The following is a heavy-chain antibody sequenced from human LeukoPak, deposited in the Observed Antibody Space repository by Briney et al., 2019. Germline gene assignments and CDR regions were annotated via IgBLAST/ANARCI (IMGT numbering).Heavy chain of an antibody. V-gene: IGHV3-23*01. Sequence: GGSLRLSCAASGFIFSSYAMSWVRQAPGKGLGWVSAIGGSGGTTYYANSVKGRFTISRDNSKNTLYLQMNSLRAEDTAVYYCAKEAADIVVVPAAMMDSWGQGTLVTVSS. D-gene: IGHD2-2*01. CDR3: AKEAADIVVVPAAMMDS. CDR1: GFIFSSYA. J-gene: IGHJ5*01. CDR2: IGGSGGTT.